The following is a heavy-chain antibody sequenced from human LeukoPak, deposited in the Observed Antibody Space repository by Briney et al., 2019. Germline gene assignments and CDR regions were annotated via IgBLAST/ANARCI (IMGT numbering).Heavy chain of an antibody. Sequence: SETLSLTCTVFGSSINSVYSWGWIRQPPGKGLEWIGSIYHNGNTYYNSSLKSRVTISVHTSENQFSLKLSSMTAADTAVYYCASYKTYYDSSGHPLDYWGQGTLVTVSS. CDR2: IYHNGNT. J-gene: IGHJ4*02. D-gene: IGHD3-22*01. V-gene: IGHV4-38-2*02. CDR3: ASYKTYYDSSGHPLDY. CDR1: GSSINSVYS.